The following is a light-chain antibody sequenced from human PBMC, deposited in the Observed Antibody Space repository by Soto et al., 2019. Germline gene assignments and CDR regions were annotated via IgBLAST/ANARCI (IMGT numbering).Light chain of an antibody. J-gene: IGLJ3*02. V-gene: IGLV2-23*02. CDR2: EVR. CDR1: SSDVGSYNL. CDR3: CSYAGSWV. Sequence: QSALTQPASVSGSPRQSITISCSGTSSDVGSYNLVSWYQQHPGKAPKLMIYEVRKRPAGVSNGFSGSKSGNTACLTISGLQAEDAADYYCCSYAGSWVFGGGTQLTVL.